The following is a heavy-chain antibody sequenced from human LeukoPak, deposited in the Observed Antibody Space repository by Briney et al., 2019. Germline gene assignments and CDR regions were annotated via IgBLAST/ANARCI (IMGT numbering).Heavy chain of an antibody. V-gene: IGHV3-48*03. J-gene: IGHJ4*02. CDR3: AREGNWNNFDY. CDR2: ISSSAGTL. D-gene: IGHD1-1*01. CDR1: GFTFSNYE. Sequence: PGGSLRLSCAASGFTFSNYEMNWVRQAPGKGLEWVSYISSSAGTLYYADSAKGRFTISRDNAKKSLYLQMNSLRAEDTAVYYCAREGNWNNFDYWGQGTLVTVSS.